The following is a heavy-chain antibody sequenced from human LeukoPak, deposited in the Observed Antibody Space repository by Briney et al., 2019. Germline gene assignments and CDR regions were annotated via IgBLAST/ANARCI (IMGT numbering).Heavy chain of an antibody. J-gene: IGHJ6*03. Sequence: GGSLRLSCAASGFTFSDYYMSWIRQAPGKGLQWLAYSSTSGSITYYADSVKGRFTISRDNAKNSLFLQMNSLRAEDTAVYYCARVLRYCSGGNCYSGGLGYMDVWGKGTTVTISS. CDR2: SSTSGSIT. V-gene: IGHV3-11*01. CDR1: GFTFSDYY. D-gene: IGHD2-15*01. CDR3: ARVLRYCSGGNCYSGGLGYMDV.